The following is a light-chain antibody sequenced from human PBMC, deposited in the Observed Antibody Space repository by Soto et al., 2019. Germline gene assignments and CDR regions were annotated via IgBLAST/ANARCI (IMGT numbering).Light chain of an antibody. CDR2: GAS. Sequence: EIVLTQSPGTLSLSPGERATLSCRASQSVSSSYLAWYQQKPGQAPRLLIYGASSRATGTPDRFSGSASGTDFTLTISRLDPEDFAVYCCQQYGSSPPKTFGQGTKVEIK. CDR3: QQYGSSPPKT. CDR1: QSVSSSY. J-gene: IGKJ1*01. V-gene: IGKV3-20*01.